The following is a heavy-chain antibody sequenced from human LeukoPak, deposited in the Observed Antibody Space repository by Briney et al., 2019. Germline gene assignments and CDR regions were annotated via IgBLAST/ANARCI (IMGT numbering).Heavy chain of an antibody. V-gene: IGHV5-51*01. CDR2: IYPDDSDT. J-gene: IGHJ4*02. Sequence: GESLKISCKASGNSFTNCWIGWVRPMPGKGLEWMGIIYPDDSDTRYRPSFQGQVTISVDKSISTAYLQWSSLKASDTAMYYCASLPRGSSGWNYFDYWGQGTLVTVSS. D-gene: IGHD6-19*01. CDR1: GNSFTNCW. CDR3: ASLPRGSSGWNYFDY.